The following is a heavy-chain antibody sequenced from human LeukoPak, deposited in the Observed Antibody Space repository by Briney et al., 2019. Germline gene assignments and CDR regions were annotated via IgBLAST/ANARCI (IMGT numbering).Heavy chain of an antibody. CDR1: GFTFSSYE. CDR3: AKDGYYDSSAYYYVRYFDL. J-gene: IGHJ2*01. Sequence: GESLRLSCAASGFTFSSYEMNWVRQAPGKGLEWVSYISSSGSTIYYADSVKGRFTISRDNSKNTLYLQMNSLRAEDTAVYYCAKDGYYDSSAYYYVRYFDLWGRGTLVTVSS. CDR2: ISSSGSTI. V-gene: IGHV3-48*03. D-gene: IGHD3-22*01.